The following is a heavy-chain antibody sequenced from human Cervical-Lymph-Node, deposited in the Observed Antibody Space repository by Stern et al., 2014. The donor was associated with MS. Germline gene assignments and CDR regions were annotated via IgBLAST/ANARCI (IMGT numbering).Heavy chain of an antibody. V-gene: IGHV3-11*01. CDR2: ISSSGSTI. CDR1: GFTFSDYY. CDR3: ARVLASITIFMDV. D-gene: IGHD3-3*01. Sequence: VQLVESGGGLVKPGGSLRLSCAASGFTFSDYYMSWIRQAPGKGLEWVSDISSSGSTIYYADSGKGRFTISRDNAKNSLYLQMNSLRAEDTAVYYCARVLASITIFMDVWGQGTTVTVSS. J-gene: IGHJ6*02.